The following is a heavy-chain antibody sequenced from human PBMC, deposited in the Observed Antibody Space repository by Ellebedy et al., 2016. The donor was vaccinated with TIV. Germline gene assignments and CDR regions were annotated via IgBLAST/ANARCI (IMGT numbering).Heavy chain of an antibody. CDR1: GFSFSNYW. CDR2: MTQDGSEK. J-gene: IGHJ5*01. V-gene: IGHV3-7*01. Sequence: GESLKISXEASGFSFSNYWMSWVRQGPGKGLEWVANMTQDGSEKFYVDSVNGRFTISRDNAKNSLYLHLSSLRPEDTAVYYCARLNWGRFAFDFWGQGTLVTVSS. CDR3: ARLNWGRFAFDF. D-gene: IGHD7-27*01.